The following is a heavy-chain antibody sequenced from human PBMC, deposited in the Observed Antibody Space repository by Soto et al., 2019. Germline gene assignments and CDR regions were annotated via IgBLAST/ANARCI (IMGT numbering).Heavy chain of an antibody. D-gene: IGHD3-10*01. CDR3: ARGRITMVRE. J-gene: IGHJ4*02. CDR2: INPSDANT. Sequence: ASVKVSCKASGYTFTSYYMHWVRQATGQGLQWMGMINPSDANTNYAQKFQGRVTMTRNTSISTAYMELSSLRSEDTAVYYCARGRITMVREWGQGTLVTVSS. V-gene: IGHV1-46*01. CDR1: GYTFTSYY.